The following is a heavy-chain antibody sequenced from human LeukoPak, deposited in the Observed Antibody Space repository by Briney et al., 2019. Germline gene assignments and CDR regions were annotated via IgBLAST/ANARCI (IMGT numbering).Heavy chain of an antibody. CDR3: AKDLGLVGSGSYYFDY. J-gene: IGHJ4*02. D-gene: IGHD3-10*01. Sequence: GGSLRLSCAASGFTFSSYAMGWVRQAPGKGLEWVSAISCSGSPYYADSVKGRFTISRDNSKNMLYLQMNSLSAEDTAVYYCAKDLGLVGSGSYYFDYWGQGTLVTVSS. CDR2: ISCSGSP. CDR1: GFTFSSYA. V-gene: IGHV3-23*01.